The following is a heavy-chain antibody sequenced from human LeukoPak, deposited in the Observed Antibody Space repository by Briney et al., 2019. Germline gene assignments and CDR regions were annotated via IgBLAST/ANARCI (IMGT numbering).Heavy chain of an antibody. Sequence: ASVKVSCKASGYTFTGYHIHWVRQAPAQGLEWMGRINPNSGDTNFAQKFQGRVTMTRDTSITTAYMELSSLRPDDTAVYFCARDQGSLSRSWYTGYWGQGTQVTVSS. CDR2: INPNSGDT. J-gene: IGHJ4*02. CDR1: GYTFTGYH. V-gene: IGHV1-2*06. CDR3: ARDQGSLSRSWYTGY. D-gene: IGHD6-13*01.